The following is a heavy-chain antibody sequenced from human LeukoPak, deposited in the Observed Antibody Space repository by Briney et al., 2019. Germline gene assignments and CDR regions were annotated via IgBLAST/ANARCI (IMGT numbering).Heavy chain of an antibody. D-gene: IGHD6-19*01. Sequence: GGSLRLSCAASGFTFSSYAMYWVRQAPGKGLEWVAVISYDGSNKYYADSVKGRLTISRDNSKNTLYLQMNSLRAEDTAVYYCARVKDTIAVAGTGYFQHWGQGTLVTVSS. CDR2: ISYDGSNK. CDR1: GFTFSSYA. J-gene: IGHJ1*01. V-gene: IGHV3-30-3*01. CDR3: ARVKDTIAVAGTGYFQH.